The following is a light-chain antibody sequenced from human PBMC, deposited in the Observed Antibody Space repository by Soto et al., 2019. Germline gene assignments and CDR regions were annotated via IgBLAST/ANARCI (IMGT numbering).Light chain of an antibody. V-gene: IGLV2-14*01. CDR3: SSYTSSSAVV. CDR2: GVS. CDR1: SSDVGGYNY. J-gene: IGLJ2*01. Sequence: QSALTQPASVSGSPGQSITISCTGTSSDVGGYNYVSWYQQYPGKAPKLMIFGVSYRPSGVSYRFSGYKSANTASLTISGLQAEDEADYYCSSYTSSSAVVFGGGTKLTVL.